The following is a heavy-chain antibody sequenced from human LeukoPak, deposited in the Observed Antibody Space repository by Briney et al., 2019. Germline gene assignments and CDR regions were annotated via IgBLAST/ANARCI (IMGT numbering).Heavy chain of an antibody. CDR2: IQWNGDTT. V-gene: IGHV3-20*01. CDR3: ADGIRYYYYYYMDV. Sequence: GGSLRLSCAASGFTFDDYGMNWVHQGPGKGLEWISGIQWNGDTTNYAASVEVRFTISRDNAKNSLYLQMNSLRAEDTVFYHAADGIRYYYYYYMDVWGKGTTVTVSS. CDR1: GFTFDDYG. D-gene: IGHD3-9*01. J-gene: IGHJ6*03.